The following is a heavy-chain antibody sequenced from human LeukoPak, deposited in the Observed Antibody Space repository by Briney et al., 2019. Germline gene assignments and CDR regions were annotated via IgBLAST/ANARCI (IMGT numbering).Heavy chain of an antibody. D-gene: IGHD3-10*01. CDR1: GDSVSDGSYY. Sequence: SETLSLTCTVSGDSVSDGSYYWSWIRQQPGKGLEWIGYIYHSGSTSYNPSLRSRLTISLDTSKNQFFLKLRSVTAADTAVYFCARTYYLKFDSWGQGSLVTVTS. J-gene: IGHJ5*01. CDR3: ARTYYLKFDS. CDR2: IYHSGST. V-gene: IGHV4-31*03.